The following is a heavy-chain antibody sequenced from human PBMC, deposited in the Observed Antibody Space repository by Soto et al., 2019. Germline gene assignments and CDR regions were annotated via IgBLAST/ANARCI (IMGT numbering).Heavy chain of an antibody. J-gene: IGHJ6*02. CDR3: ARVTAAGNYYYGMDV. D-gene: IGHD6-13*01. Sequence: QVQLVQSGAEVKKPGSSVMVSCKASGDTFSSYTISWVRQAPGQGLEWMGRIIPALGVADYAQNFQGRVTITADKSTSTAYMELSSLRSGDTAVYYCARVTAAGNYYYGMDVWGQGTTVTVSS. V-gene: IGHV1-69*02. CDR1: GDTFSSYT. CDR2: IIPALGVA.